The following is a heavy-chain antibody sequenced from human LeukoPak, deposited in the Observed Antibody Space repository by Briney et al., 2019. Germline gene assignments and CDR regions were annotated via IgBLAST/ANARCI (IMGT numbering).Heavy chain of an antibody. CDR3: AKIRGPGSYVWGSYRLSYGMDV. D-gene: IGHD3-16*01. J-gene: IGHJ6*02. V-gene: IGHV3-23*01. Sequence: GGSLRLSCAASGFTFSSYAMSWVRQAPGKGLEWVSAISGSGGSTYYADSVKGRFTISRDNSKNTLYLQMNSLRAEDTAVYYCAKIRGPGSYVWGSYRLSYGMDVWGQGTTVTVSS. CDR1: GFTFSSYA. CDR2: ISGSGGST.